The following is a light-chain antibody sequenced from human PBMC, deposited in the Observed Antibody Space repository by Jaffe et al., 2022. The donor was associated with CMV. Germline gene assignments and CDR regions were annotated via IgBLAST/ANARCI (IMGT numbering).Light chain of an antibody. CDR2: GAS. CDR1: QSVSGN. V-gene: IGKV3-15*01. Sequence: EILLTQSPATLSVSPGERATLSCRASQSVSGNLAWYQQKPGQSPRLLIYGASTRATGIPARFSGSGSGTEFTLTINSLQSEDFAIYYCQHYNNWWTFGQGTKVEIK. J-gene: IGKJ1*01. CDR3: QHYNNWWT.